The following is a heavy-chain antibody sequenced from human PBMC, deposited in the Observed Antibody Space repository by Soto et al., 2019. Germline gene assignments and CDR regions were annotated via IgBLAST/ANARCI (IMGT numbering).Heavy chain of an antibody. Sequence: PWVSLRLSCAASGLTFSSYGMHCVRQAPGKGLEWVAVIWYDGSNKDYADSVKGRFTISRDNSKNTLYLQMNSLRAEDTAVYYCASGGYCSSTSCSFYYYGMDVWGQGTTVTV. V-gene: IGHV3-33*01. J-gene: IGHJ6*02. D-gene: IGHD2-2*01. CDR2: IWYDGSNK. CDR3: ASGGYCSSTSCSFYYYGMDV. CDR1: GLTFSSYG.